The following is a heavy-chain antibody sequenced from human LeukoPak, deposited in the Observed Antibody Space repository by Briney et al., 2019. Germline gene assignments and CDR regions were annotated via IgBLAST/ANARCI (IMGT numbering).Heavy chain of an antibody. CDR2: ISYDGSER. J-gene: IGHJ4*02. D-gene: IGHD3-22*01. CDR3: AKDPTHYRVWDYYETIGLSY. V-gene: IGHV3-30*04. CDR1: GFTFSSYA. Sequence: PGRSLRLSCAASGFTFSSYAMHWVRQAPGKGLEWVTVISYDGSERYYADFVKGRFTISRDNSKNTLNLHMNSLRAEDTAVYYCAKDPTHYRVWDYYETIGLSYWGQGTLVTVSS.